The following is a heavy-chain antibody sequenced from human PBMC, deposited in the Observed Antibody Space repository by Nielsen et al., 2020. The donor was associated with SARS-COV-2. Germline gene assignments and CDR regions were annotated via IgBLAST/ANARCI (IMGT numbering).Heavy chain of an antibody. CDR2: ISGSGGST. D-gene: IGHD3-9*01. CDR1: GFSFSSYA. J-gene: IGHJ6*03. Sequence: GESLKISCVASGFSFSSYAMSWVRQAPGKGLEWVSAISGSGGSTYYADSVKGRFTISRDNSKNTLYLQMNSLRAEDTAVYYCAKDDVLRPFGSYYYYMDVWGKGTTVTVSS. V-gene: IGHV3-23*01. CDR3: AKDDVLRPFGSYYYYMDV.